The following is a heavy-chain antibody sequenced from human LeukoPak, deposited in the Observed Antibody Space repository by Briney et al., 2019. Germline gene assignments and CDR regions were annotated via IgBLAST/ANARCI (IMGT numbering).Heavy chain of an antibody. Sequence: HPGGSLRLSCAASGFTFDDYAMHWVRQAPGKGLEWVSLISGDGGGTYYADSVKGRFTISRDNSKNSLYLQMNSLRTEDTALYYCAKVLGYYDSSGYYQEGGFDYWGQGTLVTVSS. CDR1: GFTFDDYA. CDR3: AKVLGYYDSSGYYQEGGFDY. V-gene: IGHV3-43*02. D-gene: IGHD3-22*01. CDR2: ISGDGGGT. J-gene: IGHJ4*02.